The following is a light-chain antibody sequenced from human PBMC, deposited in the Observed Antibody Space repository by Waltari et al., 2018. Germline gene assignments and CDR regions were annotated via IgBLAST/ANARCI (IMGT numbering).Light chain of an antibody. CDR2: VNN. V-gene: IGLV1-40*01. CDR1: SSNIGAGYD. J-gene: IGLJ2*01. CDR3: QSYDSSLSASV. Sequence: SVLPQPPSVSGAPGQRVTISCAGTSSNIGAGYDVHWYQHLPGTAPKLLIYVNNNRPSGVPDRFSGSKSGTSASLAITGLQAEDEADYYCQSYDSSLSASVFGGGTKVTVL.